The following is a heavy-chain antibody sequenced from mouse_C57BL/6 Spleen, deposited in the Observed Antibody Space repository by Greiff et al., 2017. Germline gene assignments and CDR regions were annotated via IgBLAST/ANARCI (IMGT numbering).Heavy chain of an antibody. Sequence: EVQVVESGGGLVQPGGSLSLSCAASGFTFTDYYMSWVRQPPGKALEWLGFIRNKANGYTTEYSESVKGRFTISRENSQSILYLQMNALRAEDSATYCCAGYIGSEAMDYWGQGTSVTVSS. CDR2: IRNKANGYTT. D-gene: IGHD6-1*01. J-gene: IGHJ4*01. CDR3: AGYIGSEAMDY. CDR1: GFTFTDYY. V-gene: IGHV7-3*01.